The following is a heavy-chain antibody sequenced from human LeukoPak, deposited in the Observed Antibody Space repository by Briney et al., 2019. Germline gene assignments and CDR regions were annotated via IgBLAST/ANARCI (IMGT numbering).Heavy chain of an antibody. CDR1: GYSFSSYC. CDR3: ALNYYGDWFDP. Sequence: GESLKISCKGSGYSFSSYCIGWVRQMPGKGLEWMGIIYPGDSDTRYSPFFQGQVTISADKSISTAYLQWSNLKASDTAMYYCALNYYGDWFDPWGQGTLVTVSS. CDR2: IYPGDSDT. V-gene: IGHV5-51*01. D-gene: IGHD3-10*01. J-gene: IGHJ5*02.